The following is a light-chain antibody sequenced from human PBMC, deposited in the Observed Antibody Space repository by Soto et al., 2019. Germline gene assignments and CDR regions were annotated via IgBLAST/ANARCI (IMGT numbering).Light chain of an antibody. CDR2: AAS. CDR3: QQYDHWTPYS. CDR1: LSVSRF. J-gene: IGKJ2*01. V-gene: IGKV3-15*01. Sequence: TQSPVTLSVSPGDRASLSCRASLSVSRFLAWYQQTPGQPPRLLIYAASSRVLGVPARFTGSGSGTDFTLTISAVQSEDAAIYYCQQYDHWTPYSFGQGTRLEI.